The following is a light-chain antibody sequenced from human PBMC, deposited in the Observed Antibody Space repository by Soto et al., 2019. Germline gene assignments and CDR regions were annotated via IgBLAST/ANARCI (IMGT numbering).Light chain of an antibody. Sequence: QSVLTQSSSASTSLGSSVNLTCTLSSGHSSNIIAWHQQQPGKAPRYLMKLEGSGTYNKGSGVPDRFSGSSSGADRYLTISNLQSEDEADYYCETWXSXXXVFGGGT. J-gene: IGLJ3*02. V-gene: IGLV4-60*03. CDR3: ETWXSXXXV. CDR2: LEGSGTY. CDR1: SGHSSNI.